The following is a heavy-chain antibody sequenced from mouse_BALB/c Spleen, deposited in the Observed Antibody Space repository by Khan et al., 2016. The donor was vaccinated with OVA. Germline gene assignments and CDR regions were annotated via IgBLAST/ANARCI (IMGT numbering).Heavy chain of an antibody. CDR1: GYSITRDYA. J-gene: IGHJ2*01. CDR3: ARIYWGDFDY. CDR2: ISYSGNT. D-gene: IGHD1-1*01. Sequence: EVELVESGPGLVKPSQSLSLTCTVTGYSITRDYAWNWIRQFPGNKLEWMGYISYSGNTKYNPSLKSRITITLDTSKNTFFLQLHSVTIEDTATYYCARIYWGDFDYWGQGTTLTVSS. V-gene: IGHV3-2*02.